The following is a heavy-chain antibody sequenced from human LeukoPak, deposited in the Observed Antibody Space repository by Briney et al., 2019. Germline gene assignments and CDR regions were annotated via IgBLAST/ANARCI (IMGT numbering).Heavy chain of an antibody. CDR3: ANEVRYGSGY. J-gene: IGHJ4*02. CDR1: GGSISSSSYY. Sequence: PSETLSLTCTVSGGSISSSSYYWGWIRQPPGKGLEWVSAISGSGGSTYYADSVKGRFTISRDNSKNTLYLQMNSLRAEDTAVYYCANEVRYGSGYWGQGTLVTVSS. V-gene: IGHV3-23*01. CDR2: ISGSGGST. D-gene: IGHD6-19*01.